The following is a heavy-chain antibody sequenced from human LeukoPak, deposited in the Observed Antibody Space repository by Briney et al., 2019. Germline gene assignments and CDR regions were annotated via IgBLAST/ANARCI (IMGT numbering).Heavy chain of an antibody. CDR2: ISAYNGNT. J-gene: IGHJ4*02. CDR1: GYTFSSYS. D-gene: IGHD2-15*01. CDR3: ARASYCSDGSCYSDY. Sequence: ASVTVSCTASGYTFSSYSINWVRQAPGQGLEWMGWISAYNGNTIYAQKVKGRVTMTTDISTSTAYMELRSLKSDDTAVYYCARASYCSDGSCYSDYWGQGTLVTVSS. V-gene: IGHV1-18*01.